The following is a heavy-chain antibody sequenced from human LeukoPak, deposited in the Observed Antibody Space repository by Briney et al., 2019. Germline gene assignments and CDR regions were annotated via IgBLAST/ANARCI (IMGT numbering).Heavy chain of an antibody. D-gene: IGHD3-22*01. CDR3: ARITYYYDSSGYYLNWFDP. Sequence: SETLSLTGAVSGGSISSSNWWRWVRQPPGKGLEWIGEINHSGSTKYNPSLKSRVTISVDKSTTQFSLKLSSVTAADTAVYYCARITYYYDSSGYYLNWFDPWGQGTLVTVSS. V-gene: IGHV4-4*02. J-gene: IGHJ5*02. CDR2: INHSGST. CDR1: GGSISSSNW.